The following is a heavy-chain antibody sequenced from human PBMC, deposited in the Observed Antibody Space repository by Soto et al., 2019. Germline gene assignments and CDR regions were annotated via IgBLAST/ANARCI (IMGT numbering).Heavy chain of an antibody. V-gene: IGHV1-18*01. Sequence: ASVKVSCKASGYTFTSYGISWVRQAPGQGLEWMGWISAYNGNTNYAQKLQGRVTMTTDTSTSTAYMELRSLRSADTAVYYCAREGAVAGTFYYYYYYGMDVWGQGTTVTVTS. J-gene: IGHJ6*02. CDR3: AREGAVAGTFYYYYYYGMDV. D-gene: IGHD6-19*01. CDR1: GYTFTSYG. CDR2: ISAYNGNT.